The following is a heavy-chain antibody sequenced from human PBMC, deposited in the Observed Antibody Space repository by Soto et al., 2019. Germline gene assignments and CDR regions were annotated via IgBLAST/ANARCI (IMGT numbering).Heavy chain of an antibody. J-gene: IGHJ6*02. CDR1: GGTFSSYA. D-gene: IGHD4-4*01. CDR2: IIPIFGTA. CDR3: ARTTVTSMDYYYGMDV. V-gene: IGHV1-69*13. Sequence: ASVKVSCKASGGTFSSYAISWVRQAPGQGLEWMGGIIPIFGTANYAQKFQGRVTITADESTSTAYMELSSLRSEDTAVYYCARTTVTSMDYYYGMDVWGQGATVTVSS.